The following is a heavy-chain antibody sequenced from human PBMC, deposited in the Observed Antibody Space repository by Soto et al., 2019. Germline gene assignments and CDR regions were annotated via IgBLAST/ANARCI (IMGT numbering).Heavy chain of an antibody. V-gene: IGHV3-23*01. CDR2: ISGSGGST. J-gene: IGHJ4*02. D-gene: IGHD3-22*01. CDR1: GFTFSSYA. Sequence: GGSLRLSCAASGFTFSSYAMSWVRQAPGKGLEWVSAISGSGGSTYYADSVKGRFTISRDNSKNTLYLQMNSLRAEDTAVYYCAAYSYIYDSSGYYSSPFVTYWGQGTLVTVSS. CDR3: AAYSYIYDSSGYYSSPFVTY.